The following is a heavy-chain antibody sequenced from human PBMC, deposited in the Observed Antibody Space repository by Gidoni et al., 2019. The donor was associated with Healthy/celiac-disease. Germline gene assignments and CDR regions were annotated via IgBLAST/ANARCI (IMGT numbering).Heavy chain of an antibody. CDR2: ISSSSSTI. V-gene: IGHV3-48*02. J-gene: IGHJ6*03. D-gene: IGHD3-3*01. Sequence: EVQLVESGGGLVQPGGSLRLSCAASGFTFSSYSLNWVRQAPGKGLEWVSYISSSSSTIYYADSVKGRFTISRDNAKNSLYLQMNSLRDEDTAVYYCASIRPLFGVVITPIPYYMDVWGKGTTVTVSS. CDR3: ASIRPLFGVVITPIPYYMDV. CDR1: GFTFSSYS.